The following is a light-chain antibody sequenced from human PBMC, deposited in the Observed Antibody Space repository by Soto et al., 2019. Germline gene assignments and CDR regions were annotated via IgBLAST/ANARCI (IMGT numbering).Light chain of an antibody. CDR2: DAS. J-gene: IGKJ1*01. Sequence: FVVTQSPATLSLSPGERATLSCRASQRVSTYLAWYQQQPGRAPRLLIYDASTRDTGIPTRFSGSGSGTDFTLTISRLEPEDFAVYYCQQYVSSPRTFGQGTMADVK. V-gene: IGKV3-20*01. CDR1: QRVSTY. CDR3: QQYVSSPRT.